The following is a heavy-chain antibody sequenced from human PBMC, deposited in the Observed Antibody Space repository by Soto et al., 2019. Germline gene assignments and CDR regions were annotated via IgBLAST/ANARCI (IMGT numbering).Heavy chain of an antibody. V-gene: IGHV4-39*01. CDR1: GGSMSSSSYY. J-gene: IGHJ4*02. Sequence: TSXTLSLTCTVAGGSMSSSSYYWGWIRQPPGKGLEWIGSIYYSGSTYYNPSLKSRVTISVDTSKNQFSLKLSSVTAADTAVYYCARLQKTPYGDNFDYLGQGNLVTVSS. CDR3: ARLQKTPYGDNFDY. CDR2: IYYSGST. D-gene: IGHD4-17*01.